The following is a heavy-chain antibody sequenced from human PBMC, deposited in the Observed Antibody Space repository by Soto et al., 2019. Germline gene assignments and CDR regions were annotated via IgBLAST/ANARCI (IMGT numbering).Heavy chain of an antibody. V-gene: IGHV1-46*01. J-gene: IGHJ6*02. CDR3: ARGISTTRYYYYYGMDV. D-gene: IGHD2-2*01. CDR1: GYTLTSYY. CDR2: INPSGGIT. Sequence: ASVKVSCKASGYTLTSYYLHWVRQAPGQGPEWMGIINPSGGITNDAQKFQDRVTMTSDTSTSTVYMELSSLRSEDTAVYYCARGISTTRYYYYYGMDVWGQGTAVTVSS.